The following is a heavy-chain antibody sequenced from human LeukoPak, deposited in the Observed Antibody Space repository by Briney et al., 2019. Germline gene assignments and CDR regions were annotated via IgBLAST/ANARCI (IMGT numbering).Heavy chain of an antibody. V-gene: IGHV3-48*04. CDR1: GFTFSSYS. Sequence: PGGSLRLSCAASGFTFSSYSMNWVRQAPGKGLEWVSYISSSSSTIYYADSVKGRFTISRDNAKNSLYLQMNGLRAEDTALYYCAKVVGIWIGEMFDAFDVWGHGTMVAVSS. J-gene: IGHJ3*01. CDR3: AKVVGIWIGEMFDAFDV. D-gene: IGHD3-10*01. CDR2: ISSSSSTI.